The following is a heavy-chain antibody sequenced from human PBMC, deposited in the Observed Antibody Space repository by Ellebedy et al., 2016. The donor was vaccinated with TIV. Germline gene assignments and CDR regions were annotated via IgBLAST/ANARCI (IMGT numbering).Heavy chain of an antibody. CDR2: IYSSGGA. J-gene: IGHJ4*02. CDR3: ARGRLVGNTGYYFDS. D-gene: IGHD1-26*01. Sequence: MPSETLSLTCTVSGGSISSYYWSWIRQPPGKGLEWIANIYSSGGANYNPSFKSRVTISLDTSKIQFSLKLSSVTAADTAVYYCARGRLVGNTGYYFDSWGQGALVTVSS. CDR1: GGSISSYY. V-gene: IGHV4-59*01.